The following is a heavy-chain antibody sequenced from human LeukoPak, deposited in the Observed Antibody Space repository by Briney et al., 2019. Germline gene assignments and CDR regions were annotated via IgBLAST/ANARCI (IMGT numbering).Heavy chain of an antibody. CDR2: IYTSGST. D-gene: IGHD3-22*01. V-gene: IGHV4-61*02. CDR1: GGSISSGSYY. Sequence: SETLSLTCTVSGGSISSGSYYWSWIRQPAGKGLEWIGRIYTSGSTNYNPSLKSRVTISVDTSKNQFSLKLSSVTAADTAVYYCARSDYYDSSGYYSPNDYWGQGTLVTVSS. CDR3: ARSDYYDSSGYYSPNDY. J-gene: IGHJ4*02.